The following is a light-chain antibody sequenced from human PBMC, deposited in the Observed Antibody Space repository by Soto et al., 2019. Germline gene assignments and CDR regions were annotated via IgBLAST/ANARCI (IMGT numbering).Light chain of an antibody. CDR1: SSDVGGYNY. V-gene: IGLV2-14*03. J-gene: IGLJ1*01. Sequence: QSVLTQPASLSGSPGQAITISCNGTSSDVGGYNYVSWYQHHPGKAPKLMIYDVSNRPSGVSNRFSGSKSGNTASLTISELQPEDEADYYCSSYTTSNTRQIVFGTGTKVTVL. CDR2: DVS. CDR3: SSYTTSNTRQIV.